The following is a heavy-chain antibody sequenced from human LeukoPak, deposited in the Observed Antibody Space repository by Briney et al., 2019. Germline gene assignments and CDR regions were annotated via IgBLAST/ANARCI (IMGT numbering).Heavy chain of an antibody. Sequence: PSETLSLTCTVSGGSISSTSYYWGWIRQPPGKGLEWNGSIYYTGSTYYNPSLTTRLTMSVDTSKNQFSLKLSSVTAADTAVYYCARRLKVTEHFDYWGQGTLVTVSS. CDR2: IYYTGST. J-gene: IGHJ4*02. CDR1: GGSISSTSYY. CDR3: ARRLKVTEHFDY. D-gene: IGHD2-21*02. V-gene: IGHV4-39*01.